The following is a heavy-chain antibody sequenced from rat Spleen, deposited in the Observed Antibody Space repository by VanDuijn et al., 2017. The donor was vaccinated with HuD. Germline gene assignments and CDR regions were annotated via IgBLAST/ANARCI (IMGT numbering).Heavy chain of an antibody. CDR3: ARHSDSSDGTYYT. J-gene: IGHJ2*01. CDR2: INPGGYNT. D-gene: IGHD1-12*02. Sequence: EVQLVESGGGLVQPGRSLKLSCEVSGFTFNNYDMAWIRQAPTKGLEWVASINPGGYNTYYRDSVKGRFTVSRDNSKSTLYLQMDSLRSEDTATYYCARHSDSSDGTYYTWGQGVMVTVSS. CDR1: GFTFNNYD. V-gene: IGHV5-25*01.